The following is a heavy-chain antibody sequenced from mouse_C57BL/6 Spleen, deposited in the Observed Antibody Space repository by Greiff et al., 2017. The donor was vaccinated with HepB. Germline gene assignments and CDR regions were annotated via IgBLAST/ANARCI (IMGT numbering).Heavy chain of an antibody. CDR3: ARWDGWYFDV. V-gene: IGHV1-82*01. D-gene: IGHD2-3*01. Sequence: QVQLKQSGPELVKPGASVKISCKASGYAFSSSWMNWVKQRPGKGLEWIGRIYPGDGDTNYNGKFKGKATLTAAKSSSTAYMQLSSLTSEDSAVYFCARWDGWYFDVWGTGTTVTVSS. CDR1: GYAFSSSW. J-gene: IGHJ1*03. CDR2: IYPGDGDT.